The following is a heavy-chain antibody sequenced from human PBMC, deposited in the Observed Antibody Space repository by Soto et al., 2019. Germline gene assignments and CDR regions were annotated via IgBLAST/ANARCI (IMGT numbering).Heavy chain of an antibody. CDR2: IYHSGST. CDR3: ARGTTVTPNWYFDL. V-gene: IGHV4-30-2*01. Sequence: QLQLQESGSGLVKPSQTLSLTCAVSGGSISSGGYSWSWIRQPPGKGLEWIGYIYHSGSTYYNPSLKCRVTIAVDRSKNQFSLKLSSVTAADTAVYYCARGTTVTPNWYFDLWGRGTLVTVSS. CDR1: GGSISSGGYS. J-gene: IGHJ2*01. D-gene: IGHD4-17*01.